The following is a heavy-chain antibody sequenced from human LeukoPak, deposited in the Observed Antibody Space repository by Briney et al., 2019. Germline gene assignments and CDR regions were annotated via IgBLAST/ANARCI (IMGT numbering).Heavy chain of an antibody. CDR2: IIPIFGTA. V-gene: IGHV1-69*05. CDR3: ARVPQTSIAARRAFDI. D-gene: IGHD6-6*01. CDR1: GGTFSSYA. Sequence: SSVKVSCKASGGTFSSYAISWVRQAPGQGLEWMGGIIPIFGTANYAQKFQGRVTITTDESTSTAYMELSSLRSEDTAVYYCARVPQTSIAARRAFDIWGQGTMVTVSS. J-gene: IGHJ3*02.